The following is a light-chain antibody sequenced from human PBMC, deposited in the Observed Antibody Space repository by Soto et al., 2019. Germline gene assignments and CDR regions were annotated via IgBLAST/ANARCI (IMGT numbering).Light chain of an antibody. Sequence: DIKMTQSPSSLSASVGDRVTITCRASQGISNFLAWYQQKPGKVPKLLIYDASTLQSGVPSRFSGSGSGTDFTLTISSLLPEDVATYYCQKYNSAPRAFGQGTKGEIK. V-gene: IGKV1-27*01. J-gene: IGKJ1*01. CDR1: QGISNF. CDR2: DAS. CDR3: QKYNSAPRA.